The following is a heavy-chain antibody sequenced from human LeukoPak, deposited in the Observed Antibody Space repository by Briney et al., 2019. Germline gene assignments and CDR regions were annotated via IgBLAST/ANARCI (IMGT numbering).Heavy chain of an antibody. V-gene: IGHV4-34*01. CDR2: INHSGST. CDR1: GGSFSGYY. CDR3: ARGSSGIDY. J-gene: IGHJ4*02. D-gene: IGHD3-3*01. Sequence: PSETLSLTCAVYGGSFSGYYWSWIRQPPGKGLEWIGEINHSGSTNYNPSLKSRVTISVDTSKNQFSLKLSSVTAADTAVYYCARGSSGIDYWGQGTLVTVS.